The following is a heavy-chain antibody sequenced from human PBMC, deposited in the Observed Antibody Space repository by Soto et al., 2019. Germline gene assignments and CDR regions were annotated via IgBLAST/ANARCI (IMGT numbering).Heavy chain of an antibody. CDR3: AKEGHTPPAYYYYGMDV. CDR2: IGGSGGST. Sequence: PGGSLRLSCAASGFTFSSYAMSWVRQAPGKGLEWVSVIGGSGGSTYYADSVKGRFTISRDNSKNTLYLQMNSLRAEDTAVYFCAKEGHTPPAYYYYGMDVWGQGTTVTVSS. CDR1: GFTFSSYA. J-gene: IGHJ6*02. V-gene: IGHV3-23*01.